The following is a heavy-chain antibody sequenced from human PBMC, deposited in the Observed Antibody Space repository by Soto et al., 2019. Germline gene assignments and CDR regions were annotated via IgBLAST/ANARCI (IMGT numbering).Heavy chain of an antibody. D-gene: IGHD1-26*01. V-gene: IGHV3-64*01. Sequence: EVQLVESGGGLVQPGGTLRLSCAASGFTFSSYAMHWVRQAPGKGLEYVSTISTNAGSTYNVNSVKGRFTISRDNSKNTLDLQMGSLRAEDMAVYYCAREGGSYYFDYWGQGALVTVSS. CDR1: GFTFSSYA. CDR2: ISTNAGST. CDR3: AREGGSYYFDY. J-gene: IGHJ4*02.